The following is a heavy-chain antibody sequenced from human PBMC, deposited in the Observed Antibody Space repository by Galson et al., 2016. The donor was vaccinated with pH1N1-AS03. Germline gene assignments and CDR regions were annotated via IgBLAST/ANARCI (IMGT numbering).Heavy chain of an antibody. CDR3: ARMRYGDYTGYFDD. Sequence: PALVKPTQTLTLTCTFSGFSLSTSGMCVSWIRQPPGKALEWLARVDWDDDKYYSTSLKTRLTISKDTSKNQVVLTMTNMDPVDTATYYCARMRYGDYTGYFDDWGKGTLVTVAS. D-gene: IGHD4-17*01. CDR2: VDWDDDK. J-gene: IGHJ4*02. V-gene: IGHV2-70*11. CDR1: GFSLSTSGMC.